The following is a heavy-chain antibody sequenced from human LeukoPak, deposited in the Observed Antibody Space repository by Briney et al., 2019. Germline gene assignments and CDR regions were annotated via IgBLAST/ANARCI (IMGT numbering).Heavy chain of an antibody. CDR3: ARVSSSWYQDWYFDL. V-gene: IGHV4-4*02. CDR2: IYHSGNA. CDR1: GGSISSNNW. Sequence: PSETLSLTCAVSGGSISSNNWWSWVRQPPGKGLEWIGEIYHSGNANYNPSLKTRVTMSVDTSKNQFSLKLSSVTAADTAVYYCARVSSSWYQDWYFDLWGRGTLVTVSS. D-gene: IGHD6-13*01. J-gene: IGHJ2*01.